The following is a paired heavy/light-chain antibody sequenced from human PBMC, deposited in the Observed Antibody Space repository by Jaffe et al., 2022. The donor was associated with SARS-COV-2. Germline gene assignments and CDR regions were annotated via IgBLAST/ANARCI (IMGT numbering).Light chain of an antibody. J-gene: IGKJ4*01. CDR1: QSVADY. CDR2: DAS. CDR3: QQRSNWPLT. Sequence: EIVLTQSPATLSLSPGERATLSCRASQSVADYLAWYQQKPGQAPRLLIYDASNRATGIPARFSGSGSGTDFTLTISSLEPEDFAVYYCQQRSNWPLTFGGGTKVEIK. V-gene: IGKV3-11*01.
Heavy chain of an antibody. J-gene: IGHJ6*03. V-gene: IGHV4-59*12. CDR2: IYYSGST. D-gene: IGHD2-2*01. Sequence: QVQLQESGPGLVKPSETLSLTCTVSGASISSDYWSWVRQTPGKGLEWIGYIYYSGSTNYNPSLKSRVTILVGTPKNQFSLKLSSVTAADTAVYYCARGKGSTRCYGLCYYHYMDVWGKGTTVTVSS. CDR3: ARGKGSTRCYGLCYYHYMDV. CDR1: GASISSDY.